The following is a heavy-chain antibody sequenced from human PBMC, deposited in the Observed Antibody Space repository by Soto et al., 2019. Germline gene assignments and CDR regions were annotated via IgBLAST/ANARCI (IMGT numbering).Heavy chain of an antibody. CDR3: AITYCRDNSCPRDFDF. D-gene: IGHD2-21*01. Sequence: QVQVVQSGAEVKKPESSVKVSCKPSGGTFNTYTVNWVRLAPGHELEWMGRFIPILGMANYAQKFQDRVTITADRSTFTAYMELNSLTSDDTAVYYCAITYCRDNSCPRDFDFWGPGTRVTVSS. V-gene: IGHV1-69*02. CDR2: FIPILGMA. J-gene: IGHJ4*02. CDR1: GGTFNTYT.